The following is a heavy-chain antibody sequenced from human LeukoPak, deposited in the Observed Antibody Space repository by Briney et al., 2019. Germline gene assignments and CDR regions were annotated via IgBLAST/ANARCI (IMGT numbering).Heavy chain of an antibody. D-gene: IGHD1-26*01. Sequence: ASVKVSCKASGYTFTSYGISWVRQAPEQGLEWMGWISAYNGNTNYAQKLQGRVTMTTDTSTSTAYMELRSLRSDDTAVYYCARDWLVGARGYFDYWGQGTLVTVSS. J-gene: IGHJ4*02. V-gene: IGHV1-18*01. CDR1: GYTFTSYG. CDR2: ISAYNGNT. CDR3: ARDWLVGARGYFDY.